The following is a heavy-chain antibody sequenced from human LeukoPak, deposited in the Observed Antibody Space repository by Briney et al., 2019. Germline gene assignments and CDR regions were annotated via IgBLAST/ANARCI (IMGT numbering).Heavy chain of an antibody. CDR2: ISVNSGNT. D-gene: IGHD1-20*01. J-gene: IGHJ4*02. CDR3: ARDQYKWNYAGSFDY. Sequence: GASVKVSCKASGYIFINYGISWVRQAPGQGLEWMGWISVNSGNTNSAQKLQGRVTMTTDTSTSTAYMELRGLRSDDTAVYYCARDQYKWNYAGSFDYWGQGTLVTVSS. CDR1: GYIFINYG. V-gene: IGHV1-18*01.